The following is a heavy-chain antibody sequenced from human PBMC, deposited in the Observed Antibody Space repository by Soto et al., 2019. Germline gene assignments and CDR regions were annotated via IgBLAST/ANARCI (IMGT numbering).Heavy chain of an antibody. Sequence: GGSLRLSCAASGFTFSSYSMNWVRQAPGKGLEWISYISSSTSTIYYADSVKGRFTISRDDAKNSLYLQMNSLRDEDTAVYYCARDIRDGYIMAFFDYWGQGTLVTVSS. CDR1: GFTFSSYS. V-gene: IGHV3-48*02. D-gene: IGHD5-12*01. CDR2: ISSSTSTI. J-gene: IGHJ4*02. CDR3: ARDIRDGYIMAFFDY.